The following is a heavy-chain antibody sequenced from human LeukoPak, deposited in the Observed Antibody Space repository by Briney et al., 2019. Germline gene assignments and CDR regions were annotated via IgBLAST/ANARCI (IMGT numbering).Heavy chain of an antibody. CDR1: GFTFSDYY. D-gene: IGHD3-22*01. CDR2: ISGSGGST. V-gene: IGHV3-23*01. J-gene: IGHJ4*02. Sequence: GGSLILSCAASGFTFSDYYMSWIRQAPGKGLEWVSAISGSGGSTYYADSVKGRFTISRDNSKNTLYLQMNSLRAEDTAVYYCAKDHPTYYYDSSGQFDYWGQGTLVTVSS. CDR3: AKDHPTYYYDSSGQFDY.